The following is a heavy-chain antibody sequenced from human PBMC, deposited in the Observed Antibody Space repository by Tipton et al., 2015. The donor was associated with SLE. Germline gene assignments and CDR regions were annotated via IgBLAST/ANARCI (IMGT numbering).Heavy chain of an antibody. D-gene: IGHD2-2*01. CDR1: GYTFTGYY. V-gene: IGHV1-2*06. CDR3: ATRGGGYCSSTSCLGY. J-gene: IGHJ4*02. Sequence: QLVQSGAEVKKPGASVKVSCKASGYTFTGYYMHWVRQAPGQGLEWMGRINPNSSGTNYAQKFQGRVTMTRDTSISTAYMELSRLTSDDTAVYYCATRGGGYCSSTSCLGYWGQGTLVTVSS. CDR2: INPNSSGT.